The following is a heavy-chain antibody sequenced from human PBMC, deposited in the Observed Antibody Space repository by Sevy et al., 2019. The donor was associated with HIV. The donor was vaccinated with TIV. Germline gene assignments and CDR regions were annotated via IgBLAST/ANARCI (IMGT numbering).Heavy chain of an antibody. V-gene: IGHV3-30*04. CDR1: GFTFSNYA. CDR2: ISYDEINK. Sequence: GGSLRLSCAASGFTFSNYAVHWVRQAPGKGLEWVAVISYDEINKDYADSVKGRFTISRDNSKNTLYLQMNSLRAEDTAVYFCARDVPHLRTWERARGGDYWGPGTLVTVSS. D-gene: IGHD1-1*01. J-gene: IGHJ4*02. CDR3: ARDVPHLRTWERARGGDY.